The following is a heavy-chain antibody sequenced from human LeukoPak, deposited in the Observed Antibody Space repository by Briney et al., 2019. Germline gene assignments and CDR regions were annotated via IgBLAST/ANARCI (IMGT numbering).Heavy chain of an antibody. V-gene: IGHV4-59*01. Sequence: PSETLSLTCTVSGGSISSYSWSWIRQPPGKGLEWIGYIYYSGSTNYNPSLKSRVTISLDTSKNQFSLKLSSVTAADTAVYYCAREAAAGGTAFDIWGQGTMVTVSS. CDR2: IYYSGST. CDR3: AREAAAGGTAFDI. CDR1: GGSISSYS. D-gene: IGHD6-13*01. J-gene: IGHJ3*02.